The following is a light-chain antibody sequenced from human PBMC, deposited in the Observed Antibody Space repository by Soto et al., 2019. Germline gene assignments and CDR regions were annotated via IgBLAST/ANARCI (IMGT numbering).Light chain of an antibody. J-gene: IGKJ5*01. CDR3: MQSIQLPIT. CDR2: EVS. Sequence: EIVLTQSLLSLSVTPGQPASISCKSSQGLVYSDVETYLYWYLLKSGQPPQLLISEVSNRFSGVSDRFSGSGSGTDFTLKISRVDVEDVGVYYCMQSIQLPITFGQGTRLEIK. CDR1: QGLVYSDVETY. V-gene: IGKV2D-29*01.